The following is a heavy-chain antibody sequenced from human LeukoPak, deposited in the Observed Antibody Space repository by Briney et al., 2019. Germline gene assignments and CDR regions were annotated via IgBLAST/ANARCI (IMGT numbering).Heavy chain of an antibody. D-gene: IGHD3-22*01. V-gene: IGHV1-18*01. CDR3: ARLSYYDSSGYYYYYYYYMDV. J-gene: IGHJ6*03. CDR2: ISAYNGNT. Sequence: ASVKVSCKASGYTFTSYGISWVRQAPGQGLEWMGWISAYNGNTNYAQKLQGRVTVTTDTSTSTAYMELRSLRSDDTAVYYCARLSYYDSSGYYYYYYYYMDVWGKGTTVTISS. CDR1: GYTFTSYG.